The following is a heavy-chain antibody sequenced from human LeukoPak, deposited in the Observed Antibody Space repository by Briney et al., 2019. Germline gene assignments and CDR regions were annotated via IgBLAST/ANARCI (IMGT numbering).Heavy chain of an antibody. D-gene: IGHD3-9*01. CDR3: ARAVSPPSILRYFDWLPEEPYYYYGMDV. J-gene: IGHJ6*02. CDR2: ISSSSSYT. Sequence: GGSLRLSCAASGFTLSDYYMSWIRQAPGKGLEWVSYISSSSSYTNYADSVKDRFTISRDNAKNSLYLQMNSLRAEDTAVYYCARAVSPPSILRYFDWLPEEPYYYYGMDVWGQGTTVTVSS. V-gene: IGHV3-11*06. CDR1: GFTLSDYY.